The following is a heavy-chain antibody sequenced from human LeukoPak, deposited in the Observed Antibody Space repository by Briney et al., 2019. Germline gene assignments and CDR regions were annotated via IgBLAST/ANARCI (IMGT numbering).Heavy chain of an antibody. CDR1: GLTFSNAC. Sequence: GASQTLSCALSGLTFSNACMSWVRHARGKGREWVSCIKSKTRGGTTDYAAPVKGRFAISRDDSKNTVYLQMNSLKTEDTAMYYCSIVITVESPAFHDWGPGTLVTVSS. V-gene: IGHV3-15*01. CDR2: IKSKTRGGTT. CDR3: SIVITVESPAFHD. J-gene: IGHJ4*02. D-gene: IGHD4-23*01.